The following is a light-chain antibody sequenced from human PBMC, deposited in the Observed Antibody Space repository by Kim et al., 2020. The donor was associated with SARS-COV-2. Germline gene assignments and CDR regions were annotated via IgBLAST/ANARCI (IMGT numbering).Light chain of an antibody. CDR3: SSYTSSSTYV. Sequence: GQSVTISCTGTRSDVGSYNLVSWYQQPPGTAPKLMIYEVRNRPSGVPDRFSGSKSGNTASLTISGLQAEDEADYYCSSYTSSSTYVFGTGTKVTVL. CDR1: RSDVGSYNL. CDR2: EVR. V-gene: IGLV2-18*02. J-gene: IGLJ1*01.